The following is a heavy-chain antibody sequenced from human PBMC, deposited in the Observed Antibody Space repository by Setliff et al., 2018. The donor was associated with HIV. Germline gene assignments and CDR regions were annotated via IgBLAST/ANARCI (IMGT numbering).Heavy chain of an antibody. CDR2: INHRGRT. Sequence: SETLSLTCAVYGGSFSGYYWSWIRQPPGKGLEWIGEINHRGRTNYNPSLKSRVTISVDTSKNQFSVRLSSVTAADTAVYYCARGYEGSSPGGAFDICGRGTMVTVSS. V-gene: IGHV4-34*01. CDR3: ARGYEGSSPGGAFDI. D-gene: IGHD6-6*01. CDR1: GGSFSGYY. J-gene: IGHJ3*02.